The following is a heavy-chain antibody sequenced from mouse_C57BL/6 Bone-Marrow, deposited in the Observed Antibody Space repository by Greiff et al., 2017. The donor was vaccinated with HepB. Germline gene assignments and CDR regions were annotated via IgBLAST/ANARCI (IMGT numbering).Heavy chain of an antibody. CDR2: IDPNSGGT. CDR1: GYTFTSYW. D-gene: IGHD1-1*01. Sequence: VQLKQPGAELVKPGASVKLSCKASGYTFTSYWMHWVKQRPGRGLEWIGRIDPNSGGTKYNEKFKSKATLTVDKPSSTAYMQLSSLTSEDSAVYYCAREGYGSSYGAYWGQGTLVTVSA. CDR3: AREGYGSSYGAY. V-gene: IGHV1-72*01. J-gene: IGHJ3*01.